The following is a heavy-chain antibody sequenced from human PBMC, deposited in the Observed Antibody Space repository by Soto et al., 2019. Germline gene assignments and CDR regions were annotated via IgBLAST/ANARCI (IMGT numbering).Heavy chain of an antibody. CDR1: GGTFSSYA. J-gene: IGHJ6*02. D-gene: IGHD6-6*01. CDR3: ASRIAARRYYYDGMDV. CDR2: IIPIFGTA. Sequence: QVQLVQSGAEVKKPGSSVKVSCKASGGTFSSYAISWVRQAPGQGREWMGGIIPIFGTANYAQKFQGRVTITADESTSTADMELSSLRSEDTAVYYCASRIAARRYYYDGMDVWVQGTTVTVSS. V-gene: IGHV1-69*01.